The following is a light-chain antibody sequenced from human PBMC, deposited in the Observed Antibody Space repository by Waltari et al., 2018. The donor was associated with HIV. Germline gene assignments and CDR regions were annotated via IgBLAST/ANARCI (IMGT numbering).Light chain of an antibody. CDR2: GAS. J-gene: IGKJ1*01. V-gene: IGKV3-20*01. CDR1: QSVSSSY. CDR3: QQYGRSPPRT. Sequence: EIVLTQSPGTLSLSPGERATVSCRASQSVSSSYLAWYQQKPGQAPRLLIYGASTRATGIPDRFSGSGSGTEFTLTIGSLEPEDSAVYYCQQYGRSPPRTFGQGTNVEI.